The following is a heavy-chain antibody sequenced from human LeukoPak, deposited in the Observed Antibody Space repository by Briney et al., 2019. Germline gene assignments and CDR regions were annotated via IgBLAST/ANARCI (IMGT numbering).Heavy chain of an antibody. D-gene: IGHD3-16*01. CDR3: ARGGGVMDY. V-gene: IGHV3-23*01. CDR2: ITGSGGTT. J-gene: IGHJ4*02. CDR1: GFTFDIYG. Sequence: QPGGSLRLSCAASGFTFDIYGMSWVRQAPGKGLEWVSTITGSGGTTYFADSVKGRFIISRDNSKNTLYLQMNSLRVEDTAVYYCARGGGVMDYWGQGTLVTASS.